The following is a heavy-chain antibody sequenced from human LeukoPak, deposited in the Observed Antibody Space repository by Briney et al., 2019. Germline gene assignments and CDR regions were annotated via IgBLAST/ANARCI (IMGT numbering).Heavy chain of an antibody. V-gene: IGHV4-39*07. D-gene: IGHD6-19*01. Sequence: SETLSLTCSVSGGSIRSSSDYWGWIRQAPGKGLEWIGSIYYSGTTYYNPSLQSRVTISVDTSKNQFSLKLSSVTAADTAVYYCARDLDGSGWSYAFDIWGQGTMVTVSS. CDR2: IYYSGTT. CDR1: GGSIRSSSDY. J-gene: IGHJ3*02. CDR3: ARDLDGSGWSYAFDI.